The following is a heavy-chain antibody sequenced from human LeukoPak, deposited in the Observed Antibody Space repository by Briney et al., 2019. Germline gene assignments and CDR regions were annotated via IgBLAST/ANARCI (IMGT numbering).Heavy chain of an antibody. CDR1: GFAFSGYA. J-gene: IGHJ5*02. CDR3: AKDFWYSSSSP. D-gene: IGHD6-6*01. V-gene: IGHV3-23*01. Sequence: PGGSLRLSCNVSGFAFSGYAMSWFRQAPGKGLEWVSSIISSSLDIEYEDSVKGRFTISRDNSKNTLYLQMNSLRAEDTAVYYCAKDFWYSSSSPWGQGTLVTVSS. CDR2: IISSSLDI.